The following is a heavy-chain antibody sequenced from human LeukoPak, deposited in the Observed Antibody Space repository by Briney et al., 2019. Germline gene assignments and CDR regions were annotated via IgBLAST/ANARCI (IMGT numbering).Heavy chain of an antibody. D-gene: IGHD6-13*01. V-gene: IGHV1-46*01. CDR3: ARDHWHRGDLLYPIAAAAPYYFDY. Sequence: ASVKVSCKVSGYTLTELSMHWVRQAPGKGLEWMGIINPSGGSTSYAQKFQGRVTMTRDTSTSTVYMELSSLRSEDTAVYYCARDHWHRGDLLYPIAAAAPYYFDYWGQGTLVTVSS. J-gene: IGHJ4*02. CDR2: INPSGGST. CDR1: GYTLTELS.